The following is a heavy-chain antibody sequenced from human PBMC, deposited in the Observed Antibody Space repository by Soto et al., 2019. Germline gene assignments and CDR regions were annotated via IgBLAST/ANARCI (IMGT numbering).Heavy chain of an antibody. D-gene: IGHD3-10*01. J-gene: IGHJ4*02. CDR1: GYTFTSYA. CDR2: INAGNGNT. CDR3: ATGRFLNIFDY. V-gene: IGHV1-3*01. Sequence: ASVKVSCKASGYTFTSYAMHWVRQAPGQRLEWMGWINAGNGNTKYSQKFQGRVTITRDTSASTAYMEMSSLRSEDTAVYYCATGRFLNIFDYWGKRPPVTVPS.